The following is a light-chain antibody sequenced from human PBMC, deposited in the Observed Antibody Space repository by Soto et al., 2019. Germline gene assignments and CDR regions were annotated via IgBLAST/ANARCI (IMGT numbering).Light chain of an antibody. CDR2: DAS. CDR3: QQRSPPWT. V-gene: IGKV3-11*01. J-gene: IGKJ1*01. Sequence: ETLLTQSPGTLSLSPGERASLSCRASQSVSSYLAWYQQKPGQAPRLLIYDASNRATGIPARFSGSGSGTDFTLTISSLEPEDFAVYYCQQRSPPWTFGQGTKVDIK. CDR1: QSVSSY.